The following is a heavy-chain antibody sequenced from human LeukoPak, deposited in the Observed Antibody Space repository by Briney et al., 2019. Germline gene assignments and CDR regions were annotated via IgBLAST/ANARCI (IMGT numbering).Heavy chain of an antibody. CDR2: ISAYNGNT. V-gene: IGHV1-18*01. D-gene: IGHD3-9*01. J-gene: IGHJ4*02. Sequence: ASVKVFCKASGYTFTSYGISWVRQAPGQGLEWMGWISAYNGNTNYAQKLQGRVTMTTDTSTSTAYMELRSLRSDDTAVYYCARSSGFDWLLIPDYWGQGTLVTVSS. CDR1: GYTFTSYG. CDR3: ARSSGFDWLLIPDY.